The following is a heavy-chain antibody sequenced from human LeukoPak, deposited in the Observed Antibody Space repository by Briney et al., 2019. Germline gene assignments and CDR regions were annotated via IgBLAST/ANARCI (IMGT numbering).Heavy chain of an antibody. CDR2: IIPIFGTA. Sequence: SVKVSCKASGGTFSSYAISWVRQAPGQGLEWMGGIIPIFGTANYAQKFQGRVTITADESTSTAYMELSSLRSEDTAVYYCARDGCSSTSCYAFHYYYGMDVWGQGTTVTVSS. D-gene: IGHD2-2*01. V-gene: IGHV1-69*13. CDR3: ARDGCSSTSCYAFHYYYGMDV. J-gene: IGHJ6*02. CDR1: GGTFSSYA.